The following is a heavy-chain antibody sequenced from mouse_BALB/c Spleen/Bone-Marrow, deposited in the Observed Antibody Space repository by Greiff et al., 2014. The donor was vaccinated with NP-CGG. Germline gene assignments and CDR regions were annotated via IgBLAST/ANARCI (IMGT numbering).Heavy chain of an antibody. Sequence: QVQLQQPGAELVRPGASVKLSCKTSGYIFTSYWIHWVQQRSGQGLEWIARIYPGTGSSYYNEKFKGKATLTADKSSSTAYMQLNSLESEDSAVYFCARTSNPSMDYWGQGTSVTVSS. V-gene: IGHV1S132*01. CDR2: IYPGTGSS. J-gene: IGHJ4*01. CDR1: GYIFTSYW. CDR3: ARTSNPSMDY. D-gene: IGHD2-5*01.